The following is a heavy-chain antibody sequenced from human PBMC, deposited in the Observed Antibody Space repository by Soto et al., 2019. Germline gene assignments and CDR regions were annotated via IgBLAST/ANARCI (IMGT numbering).Heavy chain of an antibody. CDR2: IYYSGST. D-gene: IGHD3-3*01. J-gene: IGHJ5*02. V-gene: IGHV4-39*01. Sequence: SETLSLTCSVSGGSISSSSYYWGWIRQPPGKGLEWIGSIYYSGSTYYNPSLKSRVTISVDTSKNQFSLKLSSVTAADTAVYYCASGNTYYDFWSGYYWWFDPWGQGTLVTVSS. CDR3: ASGNTYYDFWSGYYWWFDP. CDR1: GGSISSSSYY.